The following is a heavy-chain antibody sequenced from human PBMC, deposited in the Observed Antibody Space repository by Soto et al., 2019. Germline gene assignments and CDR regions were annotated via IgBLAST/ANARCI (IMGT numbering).Heavy chain of an antibody. CDR1: GFTFSSYS. V-gene: IGHV3-21*01. Sequence: EVQLVESGGGLVKPGGSLRLSCAASGFTFSSYSMNWVRQAPGKGLEWVSSISSSSSYIYYADSVKGRFTISRDNAKNSLYLQRNSLRAEDTAVYYCARRVAAAGNGSDYWGQGTLVTVCS. J-gene: IGHJ4*02. D-gene: IGHD6-13*01. CDR2: ISSSSSYI. CDR3: ARRVAAAGNGSDY.